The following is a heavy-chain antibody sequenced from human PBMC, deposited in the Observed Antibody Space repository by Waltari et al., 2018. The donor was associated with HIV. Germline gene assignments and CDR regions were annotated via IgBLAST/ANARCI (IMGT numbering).Heavy chain of an antibody. CDR2: INPKTGNT. J-gene: IGHJ6*02. V-gene: IGHV1-8*01. CDR3: TRGLALRIAGAGADV. Sequence: QSPTEVKRPGASVRVSCRTSGNKFVKHDITSVRQAVGEGLQMMGYINPKTGNTHLLEKYWGRVTLTRNISTATAYFDLTNLTRDDTATYYCTRGLALRIAGAGADVWGQGTTVIVSS. D-gene: IGHD4-17*01. CDR1: GNKFVKHD.